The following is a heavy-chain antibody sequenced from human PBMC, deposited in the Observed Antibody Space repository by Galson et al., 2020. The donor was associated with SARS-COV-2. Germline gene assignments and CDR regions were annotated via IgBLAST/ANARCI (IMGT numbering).Heavy chain of an antibody. CDR2: IRSKRNAHAT. CDR1: GFVVSGSA. CDR3: ARQWGGDYHNPDGFEI. V-gene: IGHV3-73*01. J-gene: IGHJ3*02. D-gene: IGHD4-17*01. Sequence: GESLKISCAASGFVVSGSAMHWVRQASGKGLEWVGRIRSKRNAHATEYAASLTGRFTISRDDSKNTAYLQMSSLKTEDTAVYYCARQWGGDYHNPDGFEIWGQGTLVTVSS.